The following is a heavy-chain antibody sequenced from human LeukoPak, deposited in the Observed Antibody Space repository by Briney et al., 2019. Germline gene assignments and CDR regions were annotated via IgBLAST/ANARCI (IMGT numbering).Heavy chain of an antibody. Sequence: ASVKVSCKASGGTFSSCAISWVRQAPGQGLEWMGGIIPIFGTANYAQKFQGRVTITADESTSTAYMELSSLRSEDTAVYYCARSVQLERLDFDYWGQGTLVTVSS. CDR3: ARSVQLERLDFDY. D-gene: IGHD1-1*01. CDR2: IIPIFGTA. V-gene: IGHV1-69*13. J-gene: IGHJ4*02. CDR1: GGTFSSCA.